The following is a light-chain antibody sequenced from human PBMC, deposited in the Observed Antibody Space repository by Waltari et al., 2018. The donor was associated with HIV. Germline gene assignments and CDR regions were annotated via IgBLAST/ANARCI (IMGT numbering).Light chain of an antibody. CDR3: QQYYSYPLT. Sequence: AIRMTQSPSSFSASPGDRVTITCRASQGISSYLSWYQQKPGKAPKLLIYAASTLQRGVPSRFSGSGSGTDFTLTISCLQSEDFATYYCQQYYSYPLTFGGGTKVEIK. J-gene: IGKJ4*01. V-gene: IGKV1-8*01. CDR1: QGISSY. CDR2: AAS.